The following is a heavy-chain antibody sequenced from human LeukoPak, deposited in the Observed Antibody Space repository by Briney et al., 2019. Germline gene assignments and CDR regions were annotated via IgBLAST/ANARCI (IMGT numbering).Heavy chain of an antibody. J-gene: IGHJ4*02. CDR3: AKRSAESSGYFNY. CDR2: ITGSGAST. Sequence: GGSLRLSCATSGFTFIKYSMTWVRQAPGKGLEWVSAITGSGASTDYADSVKGRFTISSDNSKNTLYLQMNSLRAEDTAVYYCAKRSAESSGYFNYWGQGILVTVSS. D-gene: IGHD6-19*01. CDR1: GFTFIKYS. V-gene: IGHV3-23*01.